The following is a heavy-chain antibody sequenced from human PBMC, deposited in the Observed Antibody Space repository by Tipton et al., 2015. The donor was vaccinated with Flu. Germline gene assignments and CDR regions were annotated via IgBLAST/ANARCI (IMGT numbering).Heavy chain of an antibody. CDR2: IYTSGST. D-gene: IGHD1-26*01. CDR3: AKSGSYLEYLQH. V-gene: IGHV4-4*07. CDR1: GGSISSYY. Sequence: LVQSSETLSLTCTVSGGSISSYYWSWIRQPAGKGLEWIGRIYTSGSTNYNPSLKSRVTMSVDTSKNQFSLKLTSVSAADTAVYYCAKSGSYLEYLQHWGQGTLVTVSS. J-gene: IGHJ1*01.